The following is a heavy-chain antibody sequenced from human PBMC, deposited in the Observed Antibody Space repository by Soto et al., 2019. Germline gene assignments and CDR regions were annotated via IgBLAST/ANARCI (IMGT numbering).Heavy chain of an antibody. CDR2: ISYDGTNK. Sequence: PGGSLRLSCAASGFIFSSYAMHWVRQAPGKGLEWVAIISYDGTNKYYADSVKGRFTISRDNSKNTLYLQMNSLRAEDTAVYYCARDPSYHSSGSWLFDYWGQGTLVTVSS. V-gene: IGHV3-30-3*01. J-gene: IGHJ4*02. D-gene: IGHD3-22*01. CDR1: GFIFSSYA. CDR3: ARDPSYHSSGSWLFDY.